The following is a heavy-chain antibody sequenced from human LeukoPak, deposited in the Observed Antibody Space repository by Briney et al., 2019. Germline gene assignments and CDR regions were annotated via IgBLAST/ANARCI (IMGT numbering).Heavy chain of an antibody. CDR1: GFTFSDSF. V-gene: IGHV3-11*01. J-gene: IGHJ4*02. CDR3: VRDFGYSYGLDY. Sequence: PGGSLRLSCAASGFTFSDSFMNWVRQAPGKGLQFVSSIGSAGTTIYYAGSVKGRFSISRDNAKNSLYLQMNSLRAEDTAVYYCVRDFGYSYGLDYWGQGTLVIVSS. D-gene: IGHD5-18*01. CDR2: IGSAGTTI.